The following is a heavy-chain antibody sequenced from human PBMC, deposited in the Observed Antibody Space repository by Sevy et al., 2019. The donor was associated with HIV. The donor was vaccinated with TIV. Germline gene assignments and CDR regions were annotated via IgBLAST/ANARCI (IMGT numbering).Heavy chain of an antibody. CDR3: ARAGGDEYDFDY. Sequence: GGSLRLSCAASGFTYSSYWMHWVRQAPGKGLVWVSRINSDGSSTRYGYSVKGRFTISRDNAQNTLYLQMNSLRAEDTAVYDCARAGGDEYDFDYWGQGTLVTVSS. V-gene: IGHV3-74*01. CDR1: GFTYSSYW. D-gene: IGHD2-21*01. CDR2: INSDGSST. J-gene: IGHJ4*02.